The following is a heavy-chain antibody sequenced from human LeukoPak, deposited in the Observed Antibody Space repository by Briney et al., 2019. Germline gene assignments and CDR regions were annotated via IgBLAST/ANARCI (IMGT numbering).Heavy chain of an antibody. V-gene: IGHV1-2*02. CDR2: INPNSGGT. D-gene: IGHD3-22*01. Sequence: ASVKVSCKVSGYTLTELSMHWVRQAPGQGLEWMGWINPNSGGTNYAQKFQGRVTMTRDTSISTAYMELSRLRSDDTAVYYCATDYYDSSGYWGQGTLVTVSS. CDR1: GYTLTELS. CDR3: ATDYYDSSGY. J-gene: IGHJ4*02.